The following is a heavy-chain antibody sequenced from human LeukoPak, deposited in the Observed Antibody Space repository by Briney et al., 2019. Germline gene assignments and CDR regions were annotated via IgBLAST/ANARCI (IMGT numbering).Heavy chain of an antibody. V-gene: IGHV4-34*01. CDR3: ARGIRQYVAAPNI. D-gene: IGHD2-8*01. CDR2: FSHSEGI. Sequence: PSETLSLTCAVYGGSFGGYDWIWIRQAPGKGLEWIREFSHSEGINYNPSLKSRVTISVDTSKSQFSLRLTSVTAADTGVYYCARGIRQYVAAPNIWGQGTLVTVSS. CDR1: GGSFGGYD. J-gene: IGHJ4*02.